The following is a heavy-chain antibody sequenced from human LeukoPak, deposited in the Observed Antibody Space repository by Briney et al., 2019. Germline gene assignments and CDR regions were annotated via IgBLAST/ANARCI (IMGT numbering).Heavy chain of an antibody. D-gene: IGHD2-8*01. Sequence: AGGSLRLSCAASGFTFSSYSMNWVRQAPGKGLEWVSSISSGSSYIYYADSVKGRFTISRDNAKNSLYLQMDSLRAEDTAVYYCARDGPKYCSNGVCYAPVDPWGQGTLVTVSS. CDR3: ARDGPKYCSNGVCYAPVDP. J-gene: IGHJ5*02. CDR1: GFTFSSYS. CDR2: ISSGSSYI. V-gene: IGHV3-21*01.